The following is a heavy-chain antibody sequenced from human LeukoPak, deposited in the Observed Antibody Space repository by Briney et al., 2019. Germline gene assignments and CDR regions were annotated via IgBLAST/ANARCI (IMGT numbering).Heavy chain of an antibody. V-gene: IGHV1-2*02. CDR2: INPNSGGT. D-gene: IGHD3-22*01. CDR1: GYTFTGYY. CDR3: ARDLRPYSSGPNRET. Sequence: ASVKVSCKASGYTFTGYYMHWARQAPEQGLEWMGWINPNSGGTNYAQKFQGRVTMTRDTSISTAYMELSRLRSDDTAVYYCARDLRPYSSGPNRETWGQGTLVTVSS. J-gene: IGHJ5*02.